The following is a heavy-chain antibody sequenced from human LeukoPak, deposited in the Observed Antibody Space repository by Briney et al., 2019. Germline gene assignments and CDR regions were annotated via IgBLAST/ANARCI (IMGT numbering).Heavy chain of an antibody. Sequence: PSGTLSLTCAVSGGSISSNNWWGWVRQPPGKGLEWIGEIYHSGSPNYNPSLKSRVTISVDKSRNHFSLNLSSVTAADTAVYYCARVGSYIPRFDIWGQGTMVTVSS. J-gene: IGHJ3*02. D-gene: IGHD3-10*01. V-gene: IGHV4-4*02. CDR1: GGSISSNNW. CDR2: IYHSGSP. CDR3: ARVGSYIPRFDI.